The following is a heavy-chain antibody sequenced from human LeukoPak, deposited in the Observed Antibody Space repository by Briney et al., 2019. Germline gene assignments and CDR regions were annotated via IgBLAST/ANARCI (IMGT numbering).Heavy chain of an antibody. V-gene: IGHV4-59*08. CDR1: GGSISSYY. CDR2: IYYSGST. Sequence: SETLSLTCTVSGGSISSYYWSWIRQPPGQGLEWIGYIYYSGSTNYNPSLKSRVTISVDTSKNQFSLKLSSVTAADTAVYYCARTPLGDAFDIWGQGTMVTVSS. J-gene: IGHJ3*02. CDR3: ARTPLGDAFDI.